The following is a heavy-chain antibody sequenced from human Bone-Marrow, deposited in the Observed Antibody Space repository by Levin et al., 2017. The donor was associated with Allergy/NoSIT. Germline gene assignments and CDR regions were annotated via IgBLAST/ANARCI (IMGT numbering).Heavy chain of an antibody. V-gene: IGHV4-59*01. CDR1: GGSISSYY. D-gene: IGHD2-2*02. J-gene: IGHJ5*02. CDR2: IYYSGST. Sequence: SETLSLTCTVSGGSISSYYWSWIRQPPGKGLEWIGYIYYSGSTNYNPSLKSRVTISVDTSKNQFSLKLSSVTAADTAVYYCARYCSSTSCYNGYGSSWSKAHSNWFDPWGQGTLVTVSS. CDR3: ARYCSSTSCYNGYGSSWSKAHSNWFDP.